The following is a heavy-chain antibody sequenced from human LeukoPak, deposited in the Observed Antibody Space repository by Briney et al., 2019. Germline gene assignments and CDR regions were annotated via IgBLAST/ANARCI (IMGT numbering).Heavy chain of an antibody. CDR1: GYTFTSYD. V-gene: IGHV1-8*01. Sequence: ASLKLSCKASGYTFTSYDINWVRQATGQGLEWMGWINPNSGNTGYAQKFQGRVTMTRNTSISTAYMELSSLRSEDAAVYYCARGCGGDWQHVRDARWFDPWGQGTLVTVSS. J-gene: IGHJ5*02. D-gene: IGHD2-21*01. CDR2: INPNSGNT. CDR3: ARGCGGDWQHVRDARWFDP.